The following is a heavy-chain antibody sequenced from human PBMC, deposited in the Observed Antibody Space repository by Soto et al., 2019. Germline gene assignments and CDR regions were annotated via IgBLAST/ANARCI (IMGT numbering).Heavy chain of an antibody. CDR3: ARASIVVVVDSYYYGMDV. J-gene: IGHJ6*02. D-gene: IGHD2-15*01. Sequence: ASVKVSCKASGYTFTSYAMHWVRQAPGQRLEWMGWINAGNGNTKYSQKFQGRVTITRDTSASTAYMELSSLRSEDTAVYYCARASIVVVVDSYYYGMDVWGQGTTVTVSS. V-gene: IGHV1-3*01. CDR2: INAGNGNT. CDR1: GYTFTSYA.